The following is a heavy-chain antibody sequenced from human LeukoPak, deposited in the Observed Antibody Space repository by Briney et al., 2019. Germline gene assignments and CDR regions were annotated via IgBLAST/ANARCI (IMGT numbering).Heavy chain of an antibody. CDR2: ISAYNGNT. CDR1: GYTFTSYG. Sequence: ASVKVSCKASGYTFTSYGISWVRQAPGQGLEWMGWISAYNGNTNYAQKLQGRVTMTTDTSTSTAYMELRSLRSDDTAVYYCARDIAARLGYYYYGMDVWGQGTTVTVSS. J-gene: IGHJ6*02. CDR3: ARDIAARLGYYYYGMDV. V-gene: IGHV1-18*01. D-gene: IGHD6-6*01.